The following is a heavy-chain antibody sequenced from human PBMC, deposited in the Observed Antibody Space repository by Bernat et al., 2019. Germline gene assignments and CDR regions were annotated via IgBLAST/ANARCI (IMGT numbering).Heavy chain of an antibody. CDR1: GFTFDDYA. V-gene: IGHV3-15*07. Sequence: EVQLVESGGGLVQPGRSLRLSCAASGFTFDDYAMHWVRQAPGKGLEWVGRIKSKTDGGTTDYAAPVKGRFTISRDDSKNTLYLQMNSLKTEDTAVYYCTTGDFMITFGGEGYWGQGTLVTVSS. J-gene: IGHJ4*02. CDR2: IKSKTDGGTT. CDR3: TTGDFMITFGGEGY. D-gene: IGHD3-16*01.